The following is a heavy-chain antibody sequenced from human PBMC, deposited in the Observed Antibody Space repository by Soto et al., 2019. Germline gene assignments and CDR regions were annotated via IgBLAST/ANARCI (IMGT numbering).Heavy chain of an antibody. J-gene: IGHJ4*02. D-gene: IGHD5-12*01. CDR3: ARDSQVEMATSHFDY. Sequence: GGSLRLSCAASGFTFSSYAMHWVRQAPGKGLEWVAVISYDGSNKYYADSVKGRFTISRDNSKNTLYLQMNSLRAEDTAVYYCARDSQVEMATSHFDYWGQGTLVTVSS. V-gene: IGHV3-30-3*01. CDR1: GFTFSSYA. CDR2: ISYDGSNK.